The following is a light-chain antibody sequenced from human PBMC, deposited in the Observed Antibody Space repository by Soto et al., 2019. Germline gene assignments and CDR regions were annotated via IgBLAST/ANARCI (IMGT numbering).Light chain of an antibody. Sequence: EIVMTQSPSTLSVSPGERATLSCRASQNVGNNLVLYQKKPGQAPRLLIYGASTRAAGIPDRFSGSGSGTEFTLTISGLQSDDFAVYYCQQCNNWPPWTFGQGTKVDIK. V-gene: IGKV3-15*01. CDR2: GAS. J-gene: IGKJ1*01. CDR1: QNVGNN. CDR3: QQCNNWPPWT.